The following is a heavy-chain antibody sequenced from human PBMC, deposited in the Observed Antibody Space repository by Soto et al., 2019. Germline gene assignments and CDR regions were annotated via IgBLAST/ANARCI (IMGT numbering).Heavy chain of an antibody. J-gene: IGHJ4*02. CDR3: ARAATGGSSWPFDY. D-gene: IGHD6-13*01. Sequence: QVQLQESGPRLVKPSGTLSLTCAVSGGSISSSNWWSWVRQPPGKGLEWIGEIYHSGSTNNNPSLQSRVTISVDKSKNQFSLKLSSMTAADTAVYYCARAATGGSSWPFDYWGQGTLVTVSS. CDR2: IYHSGST. V-gene: IGHV4-4*02. CDR1: GGSISSSNW.